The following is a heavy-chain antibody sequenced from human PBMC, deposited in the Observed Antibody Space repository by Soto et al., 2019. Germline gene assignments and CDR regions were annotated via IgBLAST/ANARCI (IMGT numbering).Heavy chain of an antibody. CDR2: IKVDSGYT. Sequence: QLQLVQSAAEVKKPGASVRVSCKAYGYPFIKYGISWIRQAPEQGLEWMGWIKVDSGYTNYAQTFQGRVTMTADTSSDTAFMELRSLILDDTAVYFCATSYDTGFDPWGQGTLVSVSS. CDR3: ATSYDTGFDP. CDR1: GYPFIKYG. V-gene: IGHV1-18*04. J-gene: IGHJ5*02. D-gene: IGHD3-9*01.